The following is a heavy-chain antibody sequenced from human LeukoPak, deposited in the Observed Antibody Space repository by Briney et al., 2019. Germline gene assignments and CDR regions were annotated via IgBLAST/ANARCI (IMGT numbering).Heavy chain of an antibody. Sequence: ASVKVSCKASGYTFTSYYMHWVRQAPGQGLEWMGIINPSGGSTSYAQKFQGRVTMTRDTSTSTVYMGLSSLRSEDTAVYYCAREGQGYADTFDIWGQGTMVTVSS. CDR1: GYTFTSYY. V-gene: IGHV1-46*01. CDR3: AREGQGYADTFDI. J-gene: IGHJ3*02. CDR2: INPSGGST. D-gene: IGHD2-2*01.